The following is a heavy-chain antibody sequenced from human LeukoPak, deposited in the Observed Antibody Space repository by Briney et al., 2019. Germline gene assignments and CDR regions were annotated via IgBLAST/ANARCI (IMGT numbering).Heavy chain of an antibody. CDR1: GGTFSSYA. V-gene: IGHV1-69*05. CDR3: ARSYYDFWSGYYY. J-gene: IGHJ4*02. CDR2: IIPIFGTA. D-gene: IGHD3-3*01. Sequence: EASVKVSCKASGGTFSSYAISWVRQAPGQGLEWMGGIIPIFGTANYAQKFQGRVPITTDESTSTAYMELSSLRSEDTAVYYCARSYYDFWSGYYYWGQGTLVTVSS.